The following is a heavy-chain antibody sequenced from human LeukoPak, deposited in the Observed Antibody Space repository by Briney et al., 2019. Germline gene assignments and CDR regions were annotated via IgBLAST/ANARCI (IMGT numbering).Heavy chain of an antibody. V-gene: IGHV1-2*02. CDR1: GYTFTGYY. Sequence: ASVTVSCKASGYTFTGYYIHWVRQAPGQGLEWMGWIYPYSGDTNYAQNFQGGVTMTRDTSISTAYTELSSLKSDDTAVYYCARDRNSGSSLDIWGQGTMLTVSS. D-gene: IGHD6-6*01. J-gene: IGHJ3*02. CDR3: ARDRNSGSSLDI. CDR2: IYPYSGDT.